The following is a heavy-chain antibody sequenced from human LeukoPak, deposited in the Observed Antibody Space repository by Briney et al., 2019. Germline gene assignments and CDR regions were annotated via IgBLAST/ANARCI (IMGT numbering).Heavy chain of an antibody. Sequence: PSETLSVTCAVSGGFISSGGYSWSWIRQPPGKALEWIGYIYHSGSTYYNPSLKSRVTISVDRSKNQSYLKLSCVTAADTAVYYCARGDWDYYDSSGYLPPDYWGQGTLVTVSS. J-gene: IGHJ4*02. CDR3: ARGDWDYYDSSGYLPPDY. V-gene: IGHV4-30-2*01. CDR2: IYHSGST. CDR1: GGFISSGGYS. D-gene: IGHD3-22*01.